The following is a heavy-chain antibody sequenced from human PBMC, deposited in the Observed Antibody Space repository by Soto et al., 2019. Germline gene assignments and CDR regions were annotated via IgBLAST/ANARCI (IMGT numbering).Heavy chain of an antibody. D-gene: IGHD3-16*01. CDR1: GFTFSSYA. Sequence: EVQLLESGGGLVQPGGSLRLSCAASGFTFSSYAMSWVRQAPGKGLEWVSAISGSGGRTSYADSVKGRFTISRDNSKNTRYLQMNSLRAEDTAVYYCAKDGDGDDVWYYCDYWGQGTLVTVSS. V-gene: IGHV3-23*01. J-gene: IGHJ4*02. CDR3: AKDGDGDDVWYYCDY. CDR2: ISGSGGRT.